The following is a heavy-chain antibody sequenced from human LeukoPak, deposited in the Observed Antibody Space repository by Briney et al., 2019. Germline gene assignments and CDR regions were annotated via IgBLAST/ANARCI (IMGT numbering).Heavy chain of an antibody. Sequence: PGGSLRLSCSASGFIFNDYAMHWVRQVPGKGLEWVSGISWHSGNIAYADSVKGRFTISRDNAKNSLYLEMNGLRAEDTAFYYCAKATDIDHGFWSGYFDAWGQGTLVTVSS. D-gene: IGHD3-3*01. CDR2: ISWHSGNI. CDR3: AKATDIDHGFWSGYFDA. J-gene: IGHJ4*02. CDR1: GFIFNDYA. V-gene: IGHV3-9*01.